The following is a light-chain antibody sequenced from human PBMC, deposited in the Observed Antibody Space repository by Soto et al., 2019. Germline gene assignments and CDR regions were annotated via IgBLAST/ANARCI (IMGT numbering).Light chain of an antibody. CDR1: QSVLYSSYNKSY. CDR2: WAS. CDR3: QQYYSTLLT. J-gene: IGKJ5*01. V-gene: IGKV4-1*01. Sequence: DIALTQSPDSLALSLGEMATMNCKSSQSVLYSSYNKSYLAWYQVKPGRPPKLLFSWASTRESGVPDRFSGSGSGTDFTLTISSLQAEDVAVYYCQQYYSTLLTFGQGTRLEIK.